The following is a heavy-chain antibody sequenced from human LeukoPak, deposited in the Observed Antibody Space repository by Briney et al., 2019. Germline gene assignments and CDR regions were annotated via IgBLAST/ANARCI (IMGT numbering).Heavy chain of an antibody. CDR1: GGSISSSSYY. Sequence: PSETLSLTCTVSGGSISSSSYYWGWIRQPPGKGLEWIGSIYYSGSTDYNPSLKSRVTISVDTSKNQFSLKLSSVTAADTAVYYCARGNAGDFDYWGQGTLVTVSS. CDR3: ARGNAGDFDY. CDR2: IYYSGST. J-gene: IGHJ4*02. V-gene: IGHV4-39*07. D-gene: IGHD3-10*01.